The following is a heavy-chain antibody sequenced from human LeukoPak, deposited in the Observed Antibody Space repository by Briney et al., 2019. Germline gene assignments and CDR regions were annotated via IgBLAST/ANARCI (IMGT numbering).Heavy chain of an antibody. CDR3: ARIGYSSSWYAYYFDY. CDR1: GGTFSSYA. CDR2: IIPIFGTA. J-gene: IGHJ4*02. D-gene: IGHD6-13*01. V-gene: IGHV1-69*01. Sequence: SVKVSCKASGGTFSSYAISWVRQAPGQGLEWMGGIIPIFGTANYAQKFQGRVTITADESTSTAYMELSSLRSEDTAVYYCARIGYSSSWYAYYFDYWGQGTLVTVSS.